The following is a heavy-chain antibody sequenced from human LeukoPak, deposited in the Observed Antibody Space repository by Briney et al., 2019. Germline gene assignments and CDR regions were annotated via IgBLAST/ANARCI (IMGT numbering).Heavy chain of an antibody. CDR3: AREGLQTYNWNYYVGNYYYYMDV. J-gene: IGHJ6*03. Sequence: GASVKVSCKASGYTFTNYYVHWVRQAPGQGLEWMGVINPSGGSTNYAQKFQGRVTMTRDTSTSTVYMELSSLRSEDTAVYYCAREGLQTYNWNYYVGNYYYYMDVWGKGTTVTVSS. D-gene: IGHD1-7*01. CDR2: INPSGGST. V-gene: IGHV1-46*01. CDR1: GYTFTNYY.